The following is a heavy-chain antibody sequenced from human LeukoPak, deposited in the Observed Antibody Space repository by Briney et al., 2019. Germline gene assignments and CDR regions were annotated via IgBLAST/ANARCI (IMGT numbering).Heavy chain of an antibody. CDR3: ARLAPRIAPYFDY. V-gene: IGHV1-2*04. CDR2: INPNSGGT. Sequence: VASVKVSCKASGYTFTGYYMHWVRQAPGQGLEWMGWINPNSGGTNYAQKFQGWVTMTRDTSISTAYMELSRLRSDDTAVYYCARLAPRIAPYFDYWGQGTLVTVSS. CDR1: GYTFTGYY. D-gene: IGHD6-13*01. J-gene: IGHJ4*02.